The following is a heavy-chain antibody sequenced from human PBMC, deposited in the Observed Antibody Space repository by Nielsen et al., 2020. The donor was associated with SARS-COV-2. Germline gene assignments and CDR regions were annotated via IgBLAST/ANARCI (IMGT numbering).Heavy chain of an antibody. CDR1: GFIFSSYD. V-gene: IGHV3-74*01. CDR3: ARVLTTVTTNTGGAFDI. Sequence: GESLKISCAASGFIFSSYDMHWVRQAPGKGLVWVSRINSDGSSTSYADSVKGRFTISRDNAKNTLYLQMNSLRAEDTAVYYCARVLTTVTTNTGGAFDIWGQGTMVTVSS. CDR2: INSDGSST. D-gene: IGHD4-17*01. J-gene: IGHJ3*02.